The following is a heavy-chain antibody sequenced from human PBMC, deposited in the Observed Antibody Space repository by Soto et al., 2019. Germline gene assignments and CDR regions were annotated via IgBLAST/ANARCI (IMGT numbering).Heavy chain of an antibody. CDR1: GGTFSNYA. CDR2: IMPIFGRA. J-gene: IGHJ6*02. Sequence: QVQLVQSGAEVKKPGSSVKVACKASGGTFSNYAFSWVRQAPGQGLEWLGGIMPIFGRADDAQKFRGRVTITADESTSPVHRELSSLRSEDTAVYYCASWLKVAGIGGNYYHGMDVWGQGTTVTVSS. D-gene: IGHD6-19*01. CDR3: ASWLKVAGIGGNYYHGMDV. V-gene: IGHV1-69*12.